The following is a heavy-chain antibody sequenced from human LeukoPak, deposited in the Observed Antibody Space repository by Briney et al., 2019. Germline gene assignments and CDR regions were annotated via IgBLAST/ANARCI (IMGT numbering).Heavy chain of an antibody. D-gene: IGHD2-2*01. J-gene: IGHJ6*02. Sequence: GGSLRLSCAASGFTFRNYAMSWVRQAPGKGLFWVSTISGSTDATYYPDSVKGRFIISRDNSKNSLYLQMNSLRAEDTGEYYCAKTQTGYCSSTSCLYGMDGWGQGTTVTVS. CDR2: ISGSTDAT. CDR3: AKTQTGYCSSTSCLYGMDG. CDR1: GFTFRNYA. V-gene: IGHV3-23*01.